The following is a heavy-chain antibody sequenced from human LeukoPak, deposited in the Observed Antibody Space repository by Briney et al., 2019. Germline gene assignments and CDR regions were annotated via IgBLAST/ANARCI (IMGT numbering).Heavy chain of an antibody. CDR1: GFTVSSNS. D-gene: IGHD1-26*01. CDR2: IYSGGST. V-gene: IGHV3-53*01. Sequence: GGSLRLSCAASGFTVSSNSMSWVRQAPGKGLEWVSVIYSGGSTYYADSVKGRFTISRDNSKNTLYLQMNSLRAEDTAVYYCARDSYRVGAFDIWGQGTMVTVSS. J-gene: IGHJ3*02. CDR3: ARDSYRVGAFDI.